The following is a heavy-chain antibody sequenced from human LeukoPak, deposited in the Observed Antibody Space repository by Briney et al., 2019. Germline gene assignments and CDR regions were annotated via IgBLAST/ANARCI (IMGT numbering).Heavy chain of an antibody. CDR1: GYTLTELS. CDR2: FDPEDGET. J-gene: IGHJ3*02. CDR3: AASQSEGGSYYLQRRGSCAFDI. V-gene: IGHV1-24*01. D-gene: IGHD1-26*01. Sequence: GASVKVSCKVSGYTLTELSMHWVRQAPGKGLEWMGGFDPEDGETIYAQKFQGRVTMTEDTSTDTAYMELSSLRSEDTAVYYCAASQSEGGSYYLQRRGSCAFDIWGQGTMVTVSS.